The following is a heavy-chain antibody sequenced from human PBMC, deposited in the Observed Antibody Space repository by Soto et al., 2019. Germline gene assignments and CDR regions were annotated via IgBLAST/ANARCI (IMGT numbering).Heavy chain of an antibody. D-gene: IGHD4-17*01. J-gene: IGHJ5*02. V-gene: IGHV4-34*01. CDR2: INHSGST. CDR1: GGSFSGYY. Sequence: PSETLSLTCAVYGGSFSGYYWSWIRQPPGKGLEWIGEINHSGSTNYDPSLKSRVTISVDTSKNQFSLKLSSVTAADTAVYYCARFYGDYAIHSWGQGTLVTVSS. CDR3: ARFYGDYAIHS.